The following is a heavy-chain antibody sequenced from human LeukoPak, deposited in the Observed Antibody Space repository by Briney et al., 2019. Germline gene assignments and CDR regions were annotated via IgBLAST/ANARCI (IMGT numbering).Heavy chain of an antibody. CDR1: GFTFSSYE. D-gene: IGHD3-22*01. J-gene: IGHJ4*02. CDR2: ISSSGTAI. CDR3: ARDMGESSGYADY. Sequence: GVSLRLSCAASGFTFSSYEMNWVRQAPGKGLEWVSYISSSGTAIYYADSVRGRFTISRDNAKNSLYLQMDSLRAEDTAVYFCARDMGESSGYADYWGQGTLVTVSS. V-gene: IGHV3-48*03.